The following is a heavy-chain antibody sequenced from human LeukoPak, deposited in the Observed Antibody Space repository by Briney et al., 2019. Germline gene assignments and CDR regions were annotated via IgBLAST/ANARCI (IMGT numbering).Heavy chain of an antibody. CDR1: GYSFTSYW. D-gene: IGHD2-2*01. Sequence: GESLKISCKGSGYSFTSYWIGWVRQMPGKGLEWMGIIYPGDSDTRYSPSFQGQVTISADKSISTAYLQWSSLKASDTAMYYCARSGYRSSTSCYPDAFDIWGQGTMVTVSS. J-gene: IGHJ3*02. CDR3: ARSGYRSSTSCYPDAFDI. V-gene: IGHV5-51*01. CDR2: IYPGDSDT.